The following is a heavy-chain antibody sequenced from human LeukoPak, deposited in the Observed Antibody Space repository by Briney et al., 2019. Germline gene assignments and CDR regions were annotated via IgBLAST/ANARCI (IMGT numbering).Heavy chain of an antibody. J-gene: IGHJ4*02. CDR3: AGSYSSGPPFDN. V-gene: IGHV3-7*01. CDR1: GFRFSDYW. Sequence: PGGSLRLSCVASGFRFSDYWMSWARQAPGKGPEWVANIKEDGSERYYVGSVKGRFTISRDNAKNSLYLEMNSLGVEDTALYYCAGSYSSGPPFDNWGQGTLVTVSS. D-gene: IGHD6-19*01. CDR2: IKEDGSER.